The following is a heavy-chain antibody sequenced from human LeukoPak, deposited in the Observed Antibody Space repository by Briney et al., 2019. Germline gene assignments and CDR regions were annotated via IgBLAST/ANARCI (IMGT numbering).Heavy chain of an antibody. J-gene: IGHJ6*03. V-gene: IGHV3-49*03. CDR2: IRSKAYGGTR. Sequence: GGSLRLSCTASGFTFGDYAMSWFRQAPGKGLEWVGFIRSKAYGGTREYAASVKGRFTISRDDSKSIAYLQMNSLKTEDTAVYYCSRGGEGYYYYMDVWGKGTTVTVSS. D-gene: IGHD3-10*01. CDR3: SRGGEGYYYYMDV. CDR1: GFTFGDYA.